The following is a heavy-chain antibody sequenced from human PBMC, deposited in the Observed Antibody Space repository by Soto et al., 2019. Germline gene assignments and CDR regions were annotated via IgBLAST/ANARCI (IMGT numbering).Heavy chain of an antibody. D-gene: IGHD3-22*01. J-gene: IGHJ3*02. CDR2: ISAYNGNT. Sequence: GASVKVSCKASGYTFTSYGISWVRQAPGQGLEWMGWISAYNGNTNYAQKLQGRVTMTTDTSTSTAYMELRSLRSNDTAVYYCARVRIVVVINGDNDAFDIWGKGTMVTVSS. CDR1: GYTFTSYG. CDR3: ARVRIVVVINGDNDAFDI. V-gene: IGHV1-18*01.